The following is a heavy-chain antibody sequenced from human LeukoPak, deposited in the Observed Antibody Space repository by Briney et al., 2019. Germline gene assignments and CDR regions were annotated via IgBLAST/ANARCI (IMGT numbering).Heavy chain of an antibody. D-gene: IGHD2-8*01. V-gene: IGHV4-39*01. CDR2: VYYSGDT. CDR1: GGSISNSGYY. Sequence: SETLSLTCPVSGGSISNSGYYWGWVRQPPGKGLEWIGSVYYSGDTYNSPSLQSRLIVSIDTSKNQFSLQLSSVTAADTAVYLCAMHGLQRFDFWGPGILVIVSS. CDR3: AMHGLQRFDF. J-gene: IGHJ4*02.